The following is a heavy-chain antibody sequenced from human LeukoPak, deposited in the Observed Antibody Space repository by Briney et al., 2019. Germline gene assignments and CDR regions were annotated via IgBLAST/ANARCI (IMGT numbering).Heavy chain of an antibody. CDR3: AKLMGYGGNPRPDDAFDI. CDR1: GFTFSSYS. D-gene: IGHD4-23*01. Sequence: PGGSLRLSCAASGFTFSSYSMNWVRQAPGKGLEWVSSISSSSSYIYYADSVKGRFTISRDNAKNSLYLQMNSLRAEDTAVYYCAKLMGYGGNPRPDDAFDIWGQGTMVTVSS. V-gene: IGHV3-21*01. CDR2: ISSSSSYI. J-gene: IGHJ3*02.